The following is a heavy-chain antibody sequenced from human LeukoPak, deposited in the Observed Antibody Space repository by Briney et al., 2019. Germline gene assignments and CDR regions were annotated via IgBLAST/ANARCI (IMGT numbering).Heavy chain of an antibody. CDR3: ATGMITFGGVTAFGI. Sequence: SETLSLTCAVYGGSFSGYYWSWIRQPPGKGLEWIGEINHSGSTNYNPSLKSRVTISVDTSKNQFSLKLSSVTAADTAVYYCATGMITFGGVTAFGIWGQGTMVTVSS. J-gene: IGHJ3*02. CDR1: GGSFSGYY. CDR2: INHSGST. V-gene: IGHV4-34*01. D-gene: IGHD3-16*01.